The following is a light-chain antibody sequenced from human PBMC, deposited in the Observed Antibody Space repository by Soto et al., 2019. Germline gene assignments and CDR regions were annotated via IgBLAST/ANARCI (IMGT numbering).Light chain of an antibody. CDR2: DAS. V-gene: IGKV1-5*01. Sequence: DIQMTQSPSTLSASVGDRVTITCRASQFISTWLAWYQHKPGTAPKLLIFDASTLRRGVPSRFSGSGSGTEFTLTISSLQPDDFATYFCQHYNTYSWTFGQGTKVDIK. CDR3: QHYNTYSWT. CDR1: QFISTW. J-gene: IGKJ1*01.